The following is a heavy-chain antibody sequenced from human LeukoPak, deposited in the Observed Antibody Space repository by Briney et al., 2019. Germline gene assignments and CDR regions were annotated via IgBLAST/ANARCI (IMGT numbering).Heavy chain of an antibody. Sequence: ASVKVSCKASGYTFTGYYMHWVRQAPGQGLEWMGWINPNSGGTNYAQKFQGRVTMTRDASISTAYMELSRLRSDDTAVYYCARGEYSSSWYGYYYYYMDVWGKGTTVTVSS. CDR3: ARGEYSSSWYGYYYYYMDV. J-gene: IGHJ6*03. V-gene: IGHV1-2*02. D-gene: IGHD6-13*01. CDR2: INPNSGGT. CDR1: GYTFTGYY.